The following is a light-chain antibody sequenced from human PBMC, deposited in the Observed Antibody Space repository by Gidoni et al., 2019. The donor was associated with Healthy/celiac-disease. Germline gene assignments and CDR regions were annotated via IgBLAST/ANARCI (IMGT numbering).Light chain of an antibody. CDR1: QGISNY. J-gene: IGKJ1*01. V-gene: IGKV1-27*01. CDR2: AAS. Sequence: DIQMTQSPSSLSASVGDRVTITCRASQGISNYLAWYQQKPGQVPKLLIYAASTLQSGVPSRFMGSGSGTDFTLTISSLQPEDVSTYYCQKYNSAPRTFGQWTKVEIK. CDR3: QKYNSAPRT.